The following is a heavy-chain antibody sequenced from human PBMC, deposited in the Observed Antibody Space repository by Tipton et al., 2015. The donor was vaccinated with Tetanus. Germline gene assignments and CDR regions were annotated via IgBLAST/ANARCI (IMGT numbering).Heavy chain of an antibody. J-gene: IGHJ4*02. CDR3: ARAHCTDGVCNFDF. V-gene: IGHV5-51*01. CDR1: GYIFNNYW. Sequence: VQLVQSGGEVKKPGESPKISCKGSGYIFNNYWIGWVRQKPGKGLEWMGIIYPGDSDTRYSPSFQGQVTISVDKSINTAYLQWSSLKASDTSMFYCARAHCTDGVCNFDFWGQGALVPVAS. D-gene: IGHD2-8*01. CDR2: IYPGDSDT.